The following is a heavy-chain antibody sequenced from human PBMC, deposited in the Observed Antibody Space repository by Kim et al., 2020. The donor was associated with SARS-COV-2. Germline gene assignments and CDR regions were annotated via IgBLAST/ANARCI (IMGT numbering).Heavy chain of an antibody. CDR2: IYSGGSST. D-gene: IGHD6-13*01. CDR3: AKDLLAAAGTGNYYYYYGMDV. V-gene: IGHV3-23*03. Sequence: GGSLRLSCAASGFTFSSYAMSWVRQAPGKGLEWVSVIYSGGSSTYYADSVKGRFTISRDNSKNTLYLQMNSLRAEDTAVYYCAKDLLAAAGTGNYYYYYGMDVWGQGTTVTVSS. CDR1: GFTFSSYA. J-gene: IGHJ6*02.